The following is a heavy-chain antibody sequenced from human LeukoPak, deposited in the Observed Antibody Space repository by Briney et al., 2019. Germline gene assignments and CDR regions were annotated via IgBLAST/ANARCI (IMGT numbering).Heavy chain of an antibody. J-gene: IGHJ4*02. CDR1: GGSISGSSYY. CDR2: IYYSGST. D-gene: IGHD6-19*01. V-gene: IGHV4-61*01. CDR3: AREGYSGGWFEY. Sequence: SETLSLTCTVSGGSISGSSYYWGWIRQPPGKGLEWIGYIYYSGSTNYNPSLKSRVTTSVDTSKNQFSLKLSSVTAADTAVYYCAREGYSGGWFEYWGQGTLVTVSS.